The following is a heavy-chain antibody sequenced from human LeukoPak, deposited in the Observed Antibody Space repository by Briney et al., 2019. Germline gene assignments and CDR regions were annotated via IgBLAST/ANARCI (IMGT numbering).Heavy chain of an antibody. CDR3: ARGAGSRRPFDY. CDR1: GGSFSGYY. Sequence: SETLSLTCAVYGGSFSGYYWSWIRKPPGKGLELIGEMNHCGSTNYNPSLKSRVTISVDTAKNQFYLKLSLGTAADTAGYLFARGAGSRRPFDYWRQGTLVTVSS. D-gene: IGHD6-13*01. J-gene: IGHJ4*02. CDR2: MNHCGST. V-gene: IGHV4-34*01.